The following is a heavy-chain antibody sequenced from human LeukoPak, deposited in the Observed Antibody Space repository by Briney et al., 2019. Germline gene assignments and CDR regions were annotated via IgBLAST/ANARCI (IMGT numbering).Heavy chain of an antibody. J-gene: IGHJ4*02. D-gene: IGHD6-19*01. CDR3: ARERSGWSYYFDY. V-gene: IGHV4-59*01. CDR2: IYSSGST. CDR1: GGSISSYY. Sequence: KPSETLSLTCTVSGGSISSYYWTWIRQPPGKGLQWIGSIYSSGSTNYNPSLMSRVTISVDTSKNQFSLKLSPVTAADTAVYYCARERSGWSYYFDYWGQGTLVTVSS.